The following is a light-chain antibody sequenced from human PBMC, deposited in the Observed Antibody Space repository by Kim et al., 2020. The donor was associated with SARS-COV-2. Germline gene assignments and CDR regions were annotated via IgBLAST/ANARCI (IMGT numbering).Light chain of an antibody. CDR3: QTWGTVV. J-gene: IGLJ2*01. V-gene: IGLV4-69*01. Sequence: QAVVTQSPSASASLGASVKLTCTLSSGHSSYAIAWHQQQPEKGPQYLMKLNSDGSHSKGDGIPDRFSGSSSGAERYLTISSLQSEDEADYYCQTWGTVVFGGGTQLTVL. CDR1: SGHSSYA. CDR2: LNSDGSH.